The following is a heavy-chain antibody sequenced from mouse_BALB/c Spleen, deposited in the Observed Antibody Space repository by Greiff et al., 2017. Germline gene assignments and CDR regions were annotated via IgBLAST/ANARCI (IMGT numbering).Heavy chain of an antibody. Sequence: EVKLMESGGGLVKPGGSLKLSCAASGFTFSSYAMPWVRQSPEKRLEWVAEISSGGSYTYYPDTVTGRFTISRDNAKNTLYLEMSSLRSEDTDMYYSAKDAHGYIDDWGEGTTVTVSS. CDR1: GFTFSSYA. CDR3: AKDAHGYIDD. CDR2: ISSGGSYT. V-gene: IGHV5-9-4*01. J-gene: IGHJ1*01.